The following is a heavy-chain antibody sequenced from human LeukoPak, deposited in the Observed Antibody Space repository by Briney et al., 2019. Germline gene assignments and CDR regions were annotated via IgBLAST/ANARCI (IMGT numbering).Heavy chain of an antibody. CDR3: AKDGPLWVVPLGHFDI. CDR2: IGRDRTTK. Sequence: PGGSLRLSCAASGFTFSISGMHWVRHAPGEGLEWVAFIGRDRTTKYYADSVKGRFTISRDNSKNTLYLQMNSLRAEDTAVYYCAKDGPLWVVPLGHFDIWGQGTMVTVSS. J-gene: IGHJ3*02. D-gene: IGHD2-15*01. CDR1: GFTFSISG. V-gene: IGHV3-30*02.